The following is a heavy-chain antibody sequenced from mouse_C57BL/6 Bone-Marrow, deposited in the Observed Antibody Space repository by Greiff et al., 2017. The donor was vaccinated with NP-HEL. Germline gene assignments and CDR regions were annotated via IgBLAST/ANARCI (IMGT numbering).Heavy chain of an antibody. CDR2: ISNLAYSI. Sequence: EVKLMESGGGLVQPGGSLKLSCAASGFTFSDYGMAWVRQAPRKGPEWVAFISNLAYSIYYADTVTGRFTISRENAKNTLYLEMSSLRSEDTAMYYCARHRGRGGDYFDYWGQGTTLTVSS. V-gene: IGHV5-15*01. J-gene: IGHJ2*01. D-gene: IGHD1-1*01. CDR1: GFTFSDYG. CDR3: ARHRGRGGDYFDY.